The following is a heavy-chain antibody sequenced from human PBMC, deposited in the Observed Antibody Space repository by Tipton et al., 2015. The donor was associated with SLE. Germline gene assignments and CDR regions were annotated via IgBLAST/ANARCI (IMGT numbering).Heavy chain of an antibody. CDR3: ARRYTTAGYFDY. J-gene: IGHJ4*02. CDR1: GGSISTGGYY. Sequence: GLVKPSETLSLTCTVSGGSISTGGYYWSWIRQHPGKGLEWIGYIYYSGSTYSNPSLESRLTISKDTSKNQFSLKLSSVTAADTAVYYCARRYTTAGYFDYWGQGILVTVSS. V-gene: IGHV4-31*03. CDR2: IYYSGST. D-gene: IGHD6-13*01.